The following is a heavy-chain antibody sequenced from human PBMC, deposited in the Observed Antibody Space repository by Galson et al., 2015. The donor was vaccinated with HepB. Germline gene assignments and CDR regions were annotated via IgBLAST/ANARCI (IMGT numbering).Heavy chain of an antibody. Sequence: ETLSLTCTVSGDSLYSSNCYWGWIRQPPGKGLEWIATGTIYYTGSNHYNPSLKSRVTISLDTSKNQFSLKLSSVSAADTAVYYCARQPMIRGIISYFDYWGQGSLVTVSS. D-gene: IGHD3-10*01. CDR1: GDSLYSSNCY. V-gene: IGHV4-39*01. CDR2: IYYTGSN. J-gene: IGHJ4*02. CDR3: ARQPMIRGIISYFDY.